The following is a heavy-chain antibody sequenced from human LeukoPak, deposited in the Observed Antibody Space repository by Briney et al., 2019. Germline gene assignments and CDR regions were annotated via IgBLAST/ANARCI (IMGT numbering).Heavy chain of an antibody. V-gene: IGHV3-21*01. D-gene: IGHD6-19*01. Sequence: GGSLRLSCAASGFTFSDYNMNWVRQSPEKGLEWVSSISSSSSYIYYADSVKGRFTISRDNAKNSLYLQMNSLRAEDTAVYYCARIGRYSSGWSGQFDYWGQGTLVTVSS. J-gene: IGHJ4*02. CDR1: GFTFSDYN. CDR2: ISSSSSYI. CDR3: ARIGRYSSGWSGQFDY.